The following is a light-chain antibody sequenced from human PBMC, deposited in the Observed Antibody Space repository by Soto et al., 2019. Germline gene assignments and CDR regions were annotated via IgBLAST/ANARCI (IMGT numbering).Light chain of an antibody. J-gene: IGLJ1*01. CDR3: SSYTASSAYV. CDR1: SSDVGGYIY. Sequence: QSVLTQPASVSGSPGQSITISCTGTSSDVGGYIYVSWYQQHPGKAPKLMIYDVTSRPSGVSYRFSGSKSGNTASLTISGIQAEDEADYYCSSYTASSAYVFGTGTKLTVL. CDR2: DVT. V-gene: IGLV2-14*01.